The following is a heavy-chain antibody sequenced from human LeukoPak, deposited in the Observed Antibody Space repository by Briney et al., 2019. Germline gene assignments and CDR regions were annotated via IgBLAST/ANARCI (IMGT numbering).Heavy chain of an antibody. CDR3: ARGKWLVRGAFDI. CDR1: GGSISSYY. V-gene: IGHV4-59*01. D-gene: IGHD6-19*01. J-gene: IGHJ3*02. CDR2: IYYSGST. Sequence: SETLSLTCTVSGGSISSYYWSWIRQPPGKGLEGIGYIYYSGSTNYTPSLKSRVTISVDTSRNQFSLKLSSVTAADTAVYYCARGKWLVRGAFDIWGQGTMVTVSS.